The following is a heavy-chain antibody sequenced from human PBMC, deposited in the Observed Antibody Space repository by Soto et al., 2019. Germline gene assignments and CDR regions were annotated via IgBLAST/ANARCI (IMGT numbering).Heavy chain of an antibody. CDR1: GASVSSAGYY. V-gene: IGHV4-61*08. Sequence: PSETLSLTCTVSGASVSSAGYYWSWIRQPPGKGLEWIGYIYYSGSTNYNPSLKSRVTISVDTSKNQFSLKLSSVTAADTAVYYCARLTTPTPYYYYYGMDVWGQGTTVTVSS. CDR3: ARLTTPTPYYYYYGMDV. J-gene: IGHJ6*02. CDR2: IYYSGST. D-gene: IGHD4-17*01.